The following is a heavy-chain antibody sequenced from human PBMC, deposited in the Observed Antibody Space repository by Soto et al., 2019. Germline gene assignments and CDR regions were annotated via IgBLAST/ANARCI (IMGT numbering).Heavy chain of an antibody. D-gene: IGHD6-13*01. Sequence: EVQLLESGGGLVQPGGSLRLSCAASGFTFSNFAMNWVRQAPGKGLEWVSTIGNSGDITYYADSVKGRFTISRDNSKNTLYLQMNSLRAEDTAVYYCAKRGGYSSSWSQFDYWGQGALVTVSS. CDR1: GFTFSNFA. J-gene: IGHJ4*02. V-gene: IGHV3-23*01. CDR3: AKRGGYSSSWSQFDY. CDR2: IGNSGDIT.